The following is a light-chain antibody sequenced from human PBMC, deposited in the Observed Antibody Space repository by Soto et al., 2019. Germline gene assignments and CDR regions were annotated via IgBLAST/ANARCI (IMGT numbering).Light chain of an antibody. V-gene: IGLV1-40*01. CDR2: GNS. Sequence: QSVLTQPPSVAGSPGQSVTISCTWVSANIGAVYDVHWYQQLPGTAPKLLIYGNSNRPSGVPDRFSGSKSGTSASLAITGLQAEDEADFYCQSHDSSLSAYVFGTGTKVTVL. CDR3: QSHDSSLSAYV. J-gene: IGLJ1*01. CDR1: SANIGAVYD.